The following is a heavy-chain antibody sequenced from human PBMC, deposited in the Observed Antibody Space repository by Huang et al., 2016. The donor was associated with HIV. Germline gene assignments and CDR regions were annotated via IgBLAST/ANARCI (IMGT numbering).Heavy chain of an antibody. CDR3: AKDKYLMSTILAYYFDC. Sequence: QVQLVESGGGVVQPGRSLRLSCTASGFSFSSYGMHWVRQAPGKGLGWVAVLSFDGSTKYSADSVKGRFTISRDNSKNTLYLQMNSLTVEDTAVYYCAKDKYLMSTILAYYFDCWGQGTLVTVSS. CDR1: GFSFSSYG. CDR2: LSFDGSTK. J-gene: IGHJ4*02. D-gene: IGHD3-3*01. V-gene: IGHV3-30*18.